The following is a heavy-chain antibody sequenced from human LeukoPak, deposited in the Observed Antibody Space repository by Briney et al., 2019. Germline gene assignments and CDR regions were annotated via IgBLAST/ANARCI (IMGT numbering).Heavy chain of an antibody. V-gene: IGHV3-7*01. J-gene: IGHJ1*01. D-gene: IGHD1-1*01. CDR2: IKQDGSEK. CDR1: GFTFSSYW. Sequence: GGSLRLSCAASGFTFSSYWMSWVRQAPGKGLEWVANIKQDGSEKYYVDSVKGRFTISRDNAKNSLYLQMNSLRAEDTAVYYCARDEGWNTLKYFQHWGQGTLVTASS. CDR3: ARDEGWNTLKYFQH.